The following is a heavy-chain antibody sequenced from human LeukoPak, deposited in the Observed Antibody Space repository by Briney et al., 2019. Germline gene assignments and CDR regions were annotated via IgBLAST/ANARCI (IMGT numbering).Heavy chain of an antibody. CDR2: ISSSSSYI. Sequence: GGSLRLSCAASGFTLSGYDMNWVRQAPGKGLEWVSSISSSSSYIYYADSVKGRFTISRDNAKNSLYLQMNSLRAEDTAVYYCARVAGVRNEGDYWGQGTLVTVSS. CDR3: ARVAGVRNEGDY. D-gene: IGHD3-16*01. CDR1: GFTLSGYD. J-gene: IGHJ4*02. V-gene: IGHV3-21*01.